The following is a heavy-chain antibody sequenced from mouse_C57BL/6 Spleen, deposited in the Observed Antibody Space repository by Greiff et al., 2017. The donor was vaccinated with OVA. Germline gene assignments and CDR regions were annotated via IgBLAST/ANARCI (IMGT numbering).Heavy chain of an antibody. CDR2: IDPSDSYT. CDR1: GYTFTSYW. CDR3: ASYDGSSYYFDY. Sequence: QVQLQQPGAELVRPGTSVKLSCKASGYTFTSYWMHWVKQRPGQGLEWIGVIDPSDSYTNYNQKFKGKATLTVDTSSSTAYMQLSSLTSEDSAVYYFASYDGSSYYFDYWGKGTTLTVSS. V-gene: IGHV1-59*01. J-gene: IGHJ2*01. D-gene: IGHD1-1*01.